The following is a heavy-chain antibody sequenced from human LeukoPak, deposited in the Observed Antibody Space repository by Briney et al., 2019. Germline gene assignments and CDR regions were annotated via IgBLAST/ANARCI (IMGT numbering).Heavy chain of an antibody. V-gene: IGHV3-11*04. CDR3: ARDLGGSIVVVVAAGFDY. Sequence: GGSLRLSCAASGFTFSDYYMSWIRQAPGKGLEWVSYISSSGSTIYYADSVKGRFTISRDNSKNTLYLQMNSLRAEDTAVYYCARDLGGSIVVVVAAGFDYWGQGTLVTVSS. CDR1: GFTFSDYY. CDR2: ISSSGSTI. J-gene: IGHJ4*02. D-gene: IGHD2-15*01.